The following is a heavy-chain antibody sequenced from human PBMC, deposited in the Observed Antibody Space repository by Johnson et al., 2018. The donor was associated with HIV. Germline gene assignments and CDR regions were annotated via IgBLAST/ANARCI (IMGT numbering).Heavy chain of an antibody. CDR2: INWNGGST. CDR1: GFTFDDYG. D-gene: IGHD2-2*01. J-gene: IGHJ3*02. V-gene: IGHV3-20*04. Sequence: VQLVESGGGVVRPGGSLRLSCAASGFTFDDYGMSWVRQAPGKGLEWVSGINWNGGSTGYADSVKGRLTISRDNAKNSLYLQMNSLRAEDTALYYCVRGGLGYQNFHDAFDMWGQGTMVTVSS. CDR3: VRGGLGYQNFHDAFDM.